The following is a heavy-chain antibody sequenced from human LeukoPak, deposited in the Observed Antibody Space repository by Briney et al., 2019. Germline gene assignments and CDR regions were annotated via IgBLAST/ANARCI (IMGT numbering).Heavy chain of an antibody. CDR1: GGTFSSYA. CDR3: ARDHGSGSYYYYGMDV. Sequence: GASVKVSCKASGGTFSSYAISWVRQAPGQGLEWMGGIIPIFGTANYTQKFQGRVTITADESTSTAYMELSSLRSEDTAVYYCARDHGSGSYYYYGMDVWGQGTTVTVSS. V-gene: IGHV1-69*13. CDR2: IIPIFGTA. D-gene: IGHD3-10*01. J-gene: IGHJ6*02.